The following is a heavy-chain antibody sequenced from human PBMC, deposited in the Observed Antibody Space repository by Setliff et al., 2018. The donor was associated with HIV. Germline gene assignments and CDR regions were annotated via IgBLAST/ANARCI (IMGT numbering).Heavy chain of an antibody. V-gene: IGHV4-4*08. CDR3: ARAPQTSSNWRIWDY. CDR2: IYTTGST. D-gene: IGHD6-13*01. CDR1: GSSIISYY. Sequence: SETLSLTCTISGSSIISYYWNWVRQPPGKGLEWIGYIYTTGSTNYNPSLKSRVTISLDTSKNQFSLKLSSVSAADTAMYYCARAPQTSSNWRIWDYWGQGTLVTVSS. J-gene: IGHJ4*02.